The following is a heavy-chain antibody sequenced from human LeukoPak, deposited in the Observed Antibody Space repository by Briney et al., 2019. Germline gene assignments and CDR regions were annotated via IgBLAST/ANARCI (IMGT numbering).Heavy chain of an antibody. CDR2: INHSGST. J-gene: IGHJ4*02. V-gene: IGHV4-34*01. CDR1: GGSFSGYY. CDR3: ARGPLIGPIDY. D-gene: IGHD3-16*01. Sequence: TSETLSLTCAVYGGSFSGYYWSWIRQPPGKGLEWIGEINHSGSTNYNPSLKSRVTISVDTSKNQFSLKLTSVTAADTAVYYCARGPLIGPIDYWGQGTLVTVSS.